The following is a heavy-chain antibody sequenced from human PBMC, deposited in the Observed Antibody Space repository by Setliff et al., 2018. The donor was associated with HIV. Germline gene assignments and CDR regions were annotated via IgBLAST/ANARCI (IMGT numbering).Heavy chain of an antibody. V-gene: IGHV4-39*01. J-gene: IGHJ3*02. CDR2: IYYSGST. Sequence: SETLSLTCTVSGGSISNSRYYWSWIRQPPGKGLEWIGSIYYSGSTYYSPSLKSRVTISVDTSKNRFSLKLSSVTATDTAVYYCARGGIAAGGFGVMDAFDIWGQGTMVTVS. CDR1: GGSISNSRYY. D-gene: IGHD6-13*01. CDR3: ARGGIAAGGFGVMDAFDI.